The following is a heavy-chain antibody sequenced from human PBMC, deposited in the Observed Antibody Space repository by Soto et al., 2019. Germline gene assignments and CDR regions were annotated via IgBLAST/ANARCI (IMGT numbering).Heavy chain of an antibody. CDR1: GFTSTSSG. Sequence: SVKVCCKASGFTSTSSGVQWVRQARGQRLEWIGWIVVGSGNTNYAQKFQERVTITRDMSTSTAYMELSSLRSEDTAVYYCAAPEAGQGSYYYYGMDVWG. CDR3: AAPEAGQGSYYYYGMDV. D-gene: IGHD6-19*01. CDR2: IVVGSGNT. J-gene: IGHJ6*02. V-gene: IGHV1-58*01.